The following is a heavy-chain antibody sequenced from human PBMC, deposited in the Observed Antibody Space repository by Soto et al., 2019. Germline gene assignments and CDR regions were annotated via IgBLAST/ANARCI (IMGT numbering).Heavy chain of an antibody. CDR2: VHTSGST. V-gene: IGHV4-4*07. J-gene: IGHJ4*02. CDR3: ARDMKRYDSSGYYLFDY. Sequence: SSETLSLTCTVSGDSISSYFWSWIRQPAGKGLEWIGRVHTSGSTNYNPSLKSRVTISVDKSKNQFSLKLSSVTAADTAVYYCARDMKRYDSSGYYLFDYWGQGTLVTVSS. CDR1: GDSISSYF. D-gene: IGHD3-22*01.